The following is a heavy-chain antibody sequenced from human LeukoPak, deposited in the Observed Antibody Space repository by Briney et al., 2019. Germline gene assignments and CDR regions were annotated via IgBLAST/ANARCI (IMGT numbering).Heavy chain of an antibody. J-gene: IGHJ4*02. CDR3: AKDRLWFGDHVRVLDY. Sequence: GGSLRLSCAASGFTFSSYAMSWVRQAPGKGLEWVSAISGSGGSTYYADSVKGRFTISRDNSKNTLYLQMNSLRAEDTAVYYCAKDRLWFGDHVRVLDYWGQGTLVTVSS. CDR2: ISGSGGST. CDR1: GFTFSSYA. D-gene: IGHD3-10*01. V-gene: IGHV3-23*01.